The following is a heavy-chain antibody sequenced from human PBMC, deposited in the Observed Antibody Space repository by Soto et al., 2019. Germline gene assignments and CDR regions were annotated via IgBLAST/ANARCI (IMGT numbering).Heavy chain of an antibody. CDR1: GFTFSSYS. CDR3: ARVIAVAGGVEFAMDV. CDR2: ISDSSTYI. V-gene: IGHV3-21*01. Sequence: EVQLVESGGGLAKPGGSLRLSCAASGFTFSSYSMNWVRQAPGKGLEWVSFISDSSTYIYYADSVKGRFTISRDNAKNSLYLQMNSLRAEDTAVYYCARVIAVAGGVEFAMDVWGQGTTVTVSS. J-gene: IGHJ6*02. D-gene: IGHD6-19*01.